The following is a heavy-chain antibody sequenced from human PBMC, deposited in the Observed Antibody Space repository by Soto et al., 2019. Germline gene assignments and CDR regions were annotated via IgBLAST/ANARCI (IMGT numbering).Heavy chain of an antibody. CDR1: GFTFSRHA. Sequence: SLRLSCAASGFTFSRHAMDWVRQAPGKGLEWVAFISDNGRTKDYADSVKGRFTISRDNSKNTLYLQMNSLRADDTAVYYCARALTDNYSFDYWGQGTLVTVSS. J-gene: IGHJ4*02. CDR2: ISDNGRTK. D-gene: IGHD1-1*01. CDR3: ARALTDNYSFDY. V-gene: IGHV3-30-3*01.